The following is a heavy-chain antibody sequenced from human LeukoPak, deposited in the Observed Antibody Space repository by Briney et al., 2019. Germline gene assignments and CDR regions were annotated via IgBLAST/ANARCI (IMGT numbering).Heavy chain of an antibody. CDR1: GYSISSSYY. J-gene: IGHJ4*02. D-gene: IGHD6-19*01. V-gene: IGHV4-38-2*02. CDR3: ARAAYSSGWYLDY. CDR2: IYHSGST. Sequence: KTSETLPLTCTVSGYSISSSYYWGWIRQPPGKGLEWIGSIYHSGSTYYNPSLKSRVTISVDTSKNQFSLKLSSVTAADTAVYYCARAAYSSGWYLDYWGQGTLVTVSS.